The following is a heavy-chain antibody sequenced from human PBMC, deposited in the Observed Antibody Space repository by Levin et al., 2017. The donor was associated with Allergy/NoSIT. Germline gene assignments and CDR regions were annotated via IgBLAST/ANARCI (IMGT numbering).Heavy chain of an antibody. CDR2: ISYDGSNK. V-gene: IGHV3-30*18. D-gene: IGHD3-22*01. Sequence: GGSLRLSCAASGFTFSSYGMHWVRQAPGKGLEWVAVISYDGSNKYYADSVKGRFTISRDNSKNTLYLQMNSLRAEDTAVYYCAKDLVSDYYDSSGYSGWFDPWGQGTLVTVSS. CDR1: GFTFSSYG. J-gene: IGHJ5*02. CDR3: AKDLVSDYYDSSGYSGWFDP.